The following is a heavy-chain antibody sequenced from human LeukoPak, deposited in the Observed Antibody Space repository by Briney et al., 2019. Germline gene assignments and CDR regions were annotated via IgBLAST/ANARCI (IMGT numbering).Heavy chain of an antibody. Sequence: GGSLRLSCAASGFTFDDYAVHWVRQAPGKGLEWVSGISWNSGSIGYADSVKGRFTISRDNAKNSLYLQMNSLRAEDMALYYCAKAAYYDSSGYRGIDYWGQGTLVTVSS. V-gene: IGHV3-9*03. CDR2: ISWNSGSI. J-gene: IGHJ4*02. D-gene: IGHD3-22*01. CDR1: GFTFDDYA. CDR3: AKAAYYDSSGYRGIDY.